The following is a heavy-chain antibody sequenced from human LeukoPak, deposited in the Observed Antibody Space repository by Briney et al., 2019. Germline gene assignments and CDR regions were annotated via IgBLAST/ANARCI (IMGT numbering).Heavy chain of an antibody. Sequence: SETLSLTCTVSGGSISSYYWSWIRQPPGKGLEWIGYIYYSGSTNYNPSLKSRVTISVDTSKNQFSLKLSSVTAADTAVYYCARETVLGYYYMDVWGKGTAVTVSS. V-gene: IGHV4-59*01. CDR3: ARETVLGYYYMDV. CDR2: IYYSGST. CDR1: GGSISSYY. J-gene: IGHJ6*03. D-gene: IGHD4-17*01.